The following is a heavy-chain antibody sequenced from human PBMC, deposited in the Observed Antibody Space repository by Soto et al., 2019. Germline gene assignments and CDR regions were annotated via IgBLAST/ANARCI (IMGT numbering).Heavy chain of an antibody. CDR3: ARHPSGWGLDV. J-gene: IGHJ6*02. CDR1: GFSFSSYD. D-gene: IGHD2-15*01. CDR2: IGTAGDT. V-gene: IGHV3-13*01. Sequence: EVHLVESGGGLVQPGGSLSLSCAASGFSFSSYDIQWVRQVAGKGLEWVSAIGTAGDTHYSGSVKGRFTISRGNAKDSSYLQMNSLRFEDTAVYYCARHPSGWGLDVWGQGTTVTISS.